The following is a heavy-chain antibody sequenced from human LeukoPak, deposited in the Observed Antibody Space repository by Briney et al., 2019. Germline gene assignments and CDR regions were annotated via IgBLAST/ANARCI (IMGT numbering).Heavy chain of an antibody. D-gene: IGHD6-19*01. Sequence: SETLSLTCSVSGASLSITSYYWGWIRQPPGKGLEWIGTIYYSGNTFYNPSLESRVTISVDTSKNQFSLKLNSVTAADTAVYYCAREDGSNGWHSDYWGQGTLVTISS. CDR1: GASLSITSYY. V-gene: IGHV4-39*07. CDR3: AREDGSNGWHSDY. J-gene: IGHJ4*02. CDR2: IYYSGNT.